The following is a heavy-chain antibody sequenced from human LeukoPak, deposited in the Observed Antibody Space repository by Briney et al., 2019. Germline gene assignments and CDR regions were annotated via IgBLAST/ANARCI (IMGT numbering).Heavy chain of an antibody. Sequence: GGSLRLSCAASGFTFTKYAMSWVRQAAGKGLEWVSAIGGSGTKTFYAESVKGRFTISRDNSKNTLYLQMNSLRAEDTAIYYCAKPARVGAVDYWGQGTLVTVSS. CDR2: IGGSGTKT. V-gene: IGHV3-23*01. D-gene: IGHD6-13*01. CDR1: GFTFTKYA. J-gene: IGHJ4*02. CDR3: AKPARVGAVDY.